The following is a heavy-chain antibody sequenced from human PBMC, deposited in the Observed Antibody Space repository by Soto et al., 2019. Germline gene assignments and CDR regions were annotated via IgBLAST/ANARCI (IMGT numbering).Heavy chain of an antibody. CDR2: IIPIFGTA. V-gene: IGHV1-69*01. CDR1: GGTFSSYA. CDR3: ARNPPGDCSGGSCYPRGAFDI. Sequence: QVQLVQSGAEVKKPGSSVKVSCKASGGTFSSYAISWVRQAPGQGLEWMGGIIPIFGTANYAQKFQGRVTITADESTSTAYMELSSLRSEETAVYYCARNPPGDCSGGSCYPRGAFDIWGQGTMVTVSS. J-gene: IGHJ3*02. D-gene: IGHD2-15*01.